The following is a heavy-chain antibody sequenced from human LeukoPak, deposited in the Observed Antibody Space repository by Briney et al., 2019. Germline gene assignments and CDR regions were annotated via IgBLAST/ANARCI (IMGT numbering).Heavy chain of an antibody. J-gene: IGHJ4*02. D-gene: IGHD3-16*01. V-gene: IGHV3-21*01. Sequence: GGSLRLSCAASGFTFSSYSMNWARQAPGKGLEWVSSISSSSSYIYYADSVKGRFTISRDNAKNSLYLQMNSLRAEDTAVYYCARDSYAVEVDYWGQGTLVTVSS. CDR2: ISSSSSYI. CDR3: ARDSYAVEVDY. CDR1: GFTFSSYS.